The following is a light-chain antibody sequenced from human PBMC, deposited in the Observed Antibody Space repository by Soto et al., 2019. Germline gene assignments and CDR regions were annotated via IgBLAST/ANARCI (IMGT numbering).Light chain of an antibody. V-gene: IGLV2-14*03. J-gene: IGLJ1*01. CDR3: GSYTTTSAL. CDR2: DVG. Sequence: PASGPRSHGESIAIIKTESSSDGGGFNYVSWYQQHPGKAPKRMIYDVGHRPPGVSDRFSGSKSGNTASLPISALQAEDEADYYCGSYTTTSALFGTGTKVTVL. CDR1: SSDGGGFNY.